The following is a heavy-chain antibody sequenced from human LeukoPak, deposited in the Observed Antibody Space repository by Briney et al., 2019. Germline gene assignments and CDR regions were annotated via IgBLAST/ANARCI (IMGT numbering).Heavy chain of an antibody. Sequence: SETLSLTCTVSGGSISSYYWSWIRQPPGKGLEWIGYIYYSGSTNYNPSLKSRVTTSVDTSKNQFSLKLSSVTAADTAVYYCARVSSGWYWADYWGQGTLVTVSS. CDR2: IYYSGST. CDR1: GGSISSYY. V-gene: IGHV4-59*01. D-gene: IGHD6-19*01. CDR3: ARVSSGWYWADY. J-gene: IGHJ4*02.